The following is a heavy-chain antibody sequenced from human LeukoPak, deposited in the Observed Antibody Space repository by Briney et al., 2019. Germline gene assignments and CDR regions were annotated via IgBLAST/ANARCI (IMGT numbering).Heavy chain of an antibody. V-gene: IGHV1-24*01. D-gene: IGHD3-22*01. Sequence: GASVKVSFKVSGYTLTELSMHWVRQAPGKGHEWMGGFDPEDGETIYAQKFQGRVTMTEDTSTDTAYMELSSLRSEDTAVYYCATSDPYYDSSGYYYWGQGTLVTVSS. CDR3: ATSDPYYDSSGYYY. CDR2: FDPEDGET. CDR1: GYTLTELS. J-gene: IGHJ4*02.